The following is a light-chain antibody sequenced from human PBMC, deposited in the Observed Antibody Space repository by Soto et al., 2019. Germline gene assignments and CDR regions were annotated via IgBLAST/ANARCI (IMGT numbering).Light chain of an antibody. CDR3: QQYSNWPYT. J-gene: IGKJ2*01. CDR1: QSVSSD. Sequence: EIVMTQSPATLSVSPGERATLSCRASQSVSSDFAWYQQKPGQAPRLLIYGASIRATDIPARFSGSGSGTEFTLTISRLQSEDFAIFYCQQYSNWPYTFGQGTKVDIK. V-gene: IGKV3-15*01. CDR2: GAS.